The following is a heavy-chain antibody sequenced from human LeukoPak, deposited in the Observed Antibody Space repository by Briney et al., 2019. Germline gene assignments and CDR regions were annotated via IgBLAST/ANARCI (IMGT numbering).Heavy chain of an antibody. J-gene: IGHJ6*03. CDR2: IIPIFGTA. V-gene: IGHV1-69*01. Sequence: ASVKVSCKASGGTFSSYAISWVRQAPGQGLEWMGGIIPIFGTANYAQKFQGRVTITADESTSTAYMELSSLRSEDTAVYYCASLYCSSTSCYKNYYYMDVWGKGTTVTVSS. CDR3: ASLYCSSTSCYKNYYYMDV. CDR1: GGTFSSYA. D-gene: IGHD2-2*02.